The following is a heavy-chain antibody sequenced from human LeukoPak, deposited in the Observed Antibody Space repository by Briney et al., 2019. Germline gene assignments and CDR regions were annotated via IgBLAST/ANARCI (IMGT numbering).Heavy chain of an antibody. D-gene: IGHD7-27*01. J-gene: IGHJ4*02. CDR1: GFIVSNNY. CDR3: AKDGGLWVSAHWGDS. V-gene: IGHV3-53*01. Sequence: GGSLRLSCVASGFIVSNNYMSWVRQAPGKGLEWVSVLYNAGSIYYAESVKGRFTISRDNSKNTLFLQMNSLRAEDTAVYYCAKDGGLWVSAHWGDSWGRGTLVTVSS. CDR2: LYNAGSI.